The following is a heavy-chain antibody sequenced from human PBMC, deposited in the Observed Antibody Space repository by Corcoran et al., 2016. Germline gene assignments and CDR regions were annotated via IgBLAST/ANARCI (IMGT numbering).Heavy chain of an antibody. CDR2: IRSRPNSYAT. D-gene: IGHD3-16*01. CDR1: GFTFSDSA. V-gene: IGHV3-73*02. Sequence: EVQLVESGGDLVQPGRSLRLSCAASGFTFSDSAIHWVRQASGKGLEWVGRIRSRPNSYATAYAASLGGRFTISRDDSKNTAYLQMNSLKTEDTAVYYCTRGIGGYGMDVWGQGTTFNVSS. J-gene: IGHJ6*02. CDR3: TRGIGGYGMDV.